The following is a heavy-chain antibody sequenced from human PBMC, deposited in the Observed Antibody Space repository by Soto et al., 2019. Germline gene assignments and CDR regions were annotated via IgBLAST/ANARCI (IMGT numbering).Heavy chain of an antibody. CDR2: IIPIFGTA. D-gene: IGHD3-22*01. V-gene: IGHV1-69*13. J-gene: IGHJ5*02. Sequence: SVKVSCKASGYTFTRSGSSWVRQAPGQGLEWMGGIIPIFGTANYAQKFQGRVTITADESTSTAYMELSSLRSEDTAVYYCARVKLPWFSNWFDPWGQGTLVTVSS. CDR3: ARVKLPWFSNWFDP. CDR1: GYTFTRSG.